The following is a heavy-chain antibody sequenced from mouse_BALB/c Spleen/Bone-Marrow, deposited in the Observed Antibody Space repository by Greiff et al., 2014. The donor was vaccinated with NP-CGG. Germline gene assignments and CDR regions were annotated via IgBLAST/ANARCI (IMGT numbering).Heavy chain of an antibody. V-gene: IGHV1S132*01. CDR1: GYTFTSYW. D-gene: IGHD1-1*01. Sequence: LQESGAELVKPGASVKLSCKTSGYTFTSYWTQWVKQRPGQGLGWIGEIFPGTGTTYYNEKFKGKATLTIDTSSSTAYMQLSSLTSEDSAVYFCAREGSRLRGYFDVWGAGTTVTVSS. CDR3: AREGSRLRGYFDV. J-gene: IGHJ1*01. CDR2: IFPGTGTT.